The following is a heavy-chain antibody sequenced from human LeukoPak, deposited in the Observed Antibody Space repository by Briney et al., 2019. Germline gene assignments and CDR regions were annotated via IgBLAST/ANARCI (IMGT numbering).Heavy chain of an antibody. CDR1: GGSICSYY. J-gene: IGHJ4*02. Sequence: KTSETLSLTCTVSGGSICSYYWSWIRQPPGKGLEWIGYIYYSGSTNYNPSLKSRVTISVDTSKNQFSLKLSSVTAADTAVYYCARTIAVAGTNYFDYWGQGTLVAVSS. CDR3: ARTIAVAGTNYFDY. V-gene: IGHV4-59*01. D-gene: IGHD6-19*01. CDR2: IYYSGST.